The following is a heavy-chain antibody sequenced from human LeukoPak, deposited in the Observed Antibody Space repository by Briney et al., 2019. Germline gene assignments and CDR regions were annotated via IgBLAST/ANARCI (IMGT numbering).Heavy chain of an antibody. Sequence: PGGSLRLSCAASGFTFSSYWMSWVRQAPGKGLEWVANIKEDGSEKNYVDSVKGRFTISRDNAKNSLYLHMNSLRAEDTAVYYCARERLRTASAFDYWGQGTLVTVSS. CDR3: ARERLRTASAFDY. CDR2: IKEDGSEK. V-gene: IGHV3-7*05. CDR1: GFTFSSYW. J-gene: IGHJ4*02. D-gene: IGHD3-16*01.